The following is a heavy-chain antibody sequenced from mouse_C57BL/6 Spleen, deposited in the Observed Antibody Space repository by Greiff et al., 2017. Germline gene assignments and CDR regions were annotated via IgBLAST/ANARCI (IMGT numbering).Heavy chain of an antibody. D-gene: IGHD2-10*01. CDR2: IYPGSGNT. CDR1: GYTFTDYY. J-gene: IGHJ4*01. CDR3: ARSGLLFYAMDY. V-gene: IGHV1-76*01. Sequence: QVQLKESGAELVRPGASVKLSCKASGYTFTDYYINWVKQRPGQGLEWIARIYPGSGNTYYNEKFKGKATLTAEKSSSTAYMQLSSLTSEDSAVYFCARSGLLFYAMDYWGQGTSVTVSS.